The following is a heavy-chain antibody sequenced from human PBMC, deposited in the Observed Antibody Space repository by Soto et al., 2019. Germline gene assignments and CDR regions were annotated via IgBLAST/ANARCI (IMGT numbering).Heavy chain of an antibody. Sequence: EVQLVESGGGLVQPGGSLRLSCAASGFTFGNYWMTWVRQAPGKGLEWVANIKGDGSAKSYLDSVRGRFTVSRDNAENSLFLQMNILRAEDTALYYCARDVSPGNSGYYLDAFDIWGQGTMVTV. D-gene: IGHD3-22*01. CDR1: GFTFGNYW. J-gene: IGHJ3*02. CDR2: IKGDGSAK. V-gene: IGHV3-7*05. CDR3: ARDVSPGNSGYYLDAFDI.